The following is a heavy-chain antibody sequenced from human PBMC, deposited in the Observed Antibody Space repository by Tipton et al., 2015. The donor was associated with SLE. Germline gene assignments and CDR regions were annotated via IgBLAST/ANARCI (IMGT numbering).Heavy chain of an antibody. V-gene: IGHV4-61*02. J-gene: IGHJ4*02. D-gene: IGHD3-10*01. Sequence: TLSLTCTVSGGSISSGSYYWSWIRQPAGKGLEWIGRIYTSGSTNYNPSLKSRVTISVDTSKNQFSLKLSSVTAADTAVYYCARGFGSRVDYWGQGTLVTVSS. CDR2: IYTSGST. CDR1: GGSISSGSYY. CDR3: ARGFGSRVDY.